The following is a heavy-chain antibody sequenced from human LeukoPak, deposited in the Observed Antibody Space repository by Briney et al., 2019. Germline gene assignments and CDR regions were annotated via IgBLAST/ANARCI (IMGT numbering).Heavy chain of an antibody. D-gene: IGHD3-16*01. CDR3: ASTVLGGSPPYYFDY. Sequence: SETLSLTCTVSGGSISSYYWSWIRQPPGKGRGGIGYIYYSGSTNYKPSLKSRVTISVDTSKNQFSLKLSSVTAADTAVYYCASTVLGGSPPYYFDYWGQGTLVTVSS. J-gene: IGHJ4*02. CDR1: GGSISSYY. V-gene: IGHV4-59*01. CDR2: IYYSGST.